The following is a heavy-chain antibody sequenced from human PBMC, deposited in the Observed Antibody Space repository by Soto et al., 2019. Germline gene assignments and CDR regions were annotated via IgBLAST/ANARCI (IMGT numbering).Heavy chain of an antibody. CDR2: INAGNGNT. CDR3: ARRPVGGWLQNLIDY. Sequence: ASVKVSCKASGYTLTSYAMHWVRQAPGQRLEWMGWINAGNGNTKYSQKFQGRVTITRDTSASTAYMELSSLRSEDTAVYYCARRPVGGWLQNLIDYWGQGTLVTVSS. CDR1: GYTLTSYA. D-gene: IGHD6-19*01. J-gene: IGHJ4*02. V-gene: IGHV1-3*01.